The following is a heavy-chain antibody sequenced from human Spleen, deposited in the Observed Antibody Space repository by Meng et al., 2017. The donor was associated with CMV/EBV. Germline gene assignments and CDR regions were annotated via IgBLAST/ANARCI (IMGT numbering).Heavy chain of an antibody. CDR3: ARDTTPLRFLEWSPNNGADY. CDR1: GGTFSSYA. J-gene: IGHJ4*02. V-gene: IGHV1-69*10. D-gene: IGHD3-3*01. CDR2: IIPILGIA. Sequence: SVKVSCKASGGTFSSYAISWVRQAPGQGLEWMGGIIPILGIANYAQKFQGRVTITADKSTSTAYMELSSLRSEDTAVYYCARDTTPLRFLEWSPNNGADYWGQGTLVTVSS.